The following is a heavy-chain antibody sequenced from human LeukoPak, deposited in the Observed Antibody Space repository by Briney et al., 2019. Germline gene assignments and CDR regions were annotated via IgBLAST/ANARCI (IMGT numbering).Heavy chain of an antibody. Sequence: ASVKVSCKVSGYTLTELSMHWVRQAPGKGLEWMGGFDPEDGGTIYAQKFQGRVTMTEDISTDTAYMELSSLRSEDTAVYYCARGGDYGGNSGGYYYGMDVWGQGTTVTVSS. J-gene: IGHJ6*02. CDR3: ARGGDYGGNSGGYYYGMDV. V-gene: IGHV1-24*01. D-gene: IGHD4-23*01. CDR1: GYTLTELS. CDR2: FDPEDGGT.